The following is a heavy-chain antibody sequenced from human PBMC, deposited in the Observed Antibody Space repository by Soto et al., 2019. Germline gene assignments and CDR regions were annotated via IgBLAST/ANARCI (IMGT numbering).Heavy chain of an antibody. CDR2: IYHSGST. J-gene: IGHJ6*02. V-gene: IGHV4-38-2*01. D-gene: IGHD2-2*01. Sequence: SATLSLTCAVSGYSISSGYYLGWLRPPPGKGLEWIGSIYHSGSTYYNPSLKSRVTISVDTSKNQFSLKLRSVTAEDTAVYYCARAYTGQLPRRADYYYALDVWGRGTPVTVSS. CDR3: ARAYTGQLPRRADYYYALDV. CDR1: GYSISSGYY.